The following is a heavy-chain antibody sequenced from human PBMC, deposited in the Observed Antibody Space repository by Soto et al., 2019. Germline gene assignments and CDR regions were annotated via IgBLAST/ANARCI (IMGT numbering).Heavy chain of an antibody. CDR1: GASISSGGYY. V-gene: IGHV4-31*03. Sequence: QVQLQESGPGLVKPSQTLSLTCSVSGASISSGGYYWNWIRQHPGKGLEWIGYIYYSGTTYYNPSTKSRVTISVDTSKNQFSLKLSSVTAADTAVYYCAASCVGCGGFNYYGMDVWGQGTTVTVSS. CDR3: AASCVGCGGFNYYGMDV. CDR2: IYYSGTT. J-gene: IGHJ6*02. D-gene: IGHD2-21*01.